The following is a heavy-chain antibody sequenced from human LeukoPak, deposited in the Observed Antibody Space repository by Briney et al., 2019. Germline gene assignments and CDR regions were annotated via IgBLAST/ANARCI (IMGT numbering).Heavy chain of an antibody. Sequence: SETLSLTCAVYGGSFSGYYWSWIRQPPGKRLEWIGEINHSGSTNYNPSLKSRVTISVDTSKNQFSLKLSSVTAADTAVYYCARTLRYFDWLLGPFDYWGQGTLVTVSS. V-gene: IGHV4-34*01. J-gene: IGHJ4*02. CDR1: GGSFSGYY. CDR3: ARTLRYFDWLLGPFDY. D-gene: IGHD3-9*01. CDR2: INHSGST.